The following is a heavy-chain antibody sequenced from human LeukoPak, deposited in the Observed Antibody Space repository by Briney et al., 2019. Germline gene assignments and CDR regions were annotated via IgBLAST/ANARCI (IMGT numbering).Heavy chain of an antibody. J-gene: IGHJ6*02. Sequence: SVKVSCKASGGTFSSYAISWVRQAPGQGLEWMGRIIPILGIANYAQKFQGRVTITADKSTSTAYMELSSLRSEDTAVYYCARGVTPGYYGMDVWGQGTTVTVSS. V-gene: IGHV1-69*04. D-gene: IGHD1-14*01. CDR1: GGTFSSYA. CDR2: IIPILGIA. CDR3: ARGVTPGYYGMDV.